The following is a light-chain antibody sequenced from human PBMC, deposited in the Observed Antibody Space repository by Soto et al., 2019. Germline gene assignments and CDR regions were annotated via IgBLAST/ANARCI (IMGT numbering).Light chain of an antibody. CDR3: QQYGSSPLT. CDR2: GAS. J-gene: IGKJ4*01. CDR1: QSVSSSY. V-gene: IGKV3-20*01. Sequence: EIVLTQSPGTLSLSPGERATLSCRASQSVSSSYLAWYQHKLGQAPRLLIYGASSRATGIPDRFSGSGSGTDFTLTISRLEPEDFAVYYCQQYGSSPLTFGGGTKVEIK.